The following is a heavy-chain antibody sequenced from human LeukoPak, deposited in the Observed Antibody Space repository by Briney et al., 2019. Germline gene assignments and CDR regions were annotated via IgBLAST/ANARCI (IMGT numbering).Heavy chain of an antibody. D-gene: IGHD3-3*01. Sequence: GGSLRLSCRASGFTFSNYAMNWVRQTPGKGLEWVSFLTGNSNNQNYADSVKGRFTISRDNSKNTLYLQMNSLRAEDTAVYSCAKCAKAPEGVSGWCNWSDTWRQGTLVIVSS. CDR2: LTGNSNNQ. V-gene: IGHV3-23*01. CDR1: GFTFSNYA. CDR3: AKCAKAPEGVSGWCNWSDT. J-gene: IGHJ5*02.